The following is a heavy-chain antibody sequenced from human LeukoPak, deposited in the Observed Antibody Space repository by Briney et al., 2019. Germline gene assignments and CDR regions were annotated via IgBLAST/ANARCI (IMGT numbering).Heavy chain of an antibody. CDR3: AKDYGDLKEDF. J-gene: IGHJ4*02. Sequence: QPGGSLRLSCAASGLTFSRHAMSWVRQAPGKGLEWVSSISGSGGSTCYADSVKGRFTFSRDNAKNTLYLQMNSLRAEDTAVYYCAKDYGDLKEDFWGQGTLVTVSS. CDR2: ISGSGGST. D-gene: IGHD4-17*01. CDR1: GLTFSRHA. V-gene: IGHV3-23*01.